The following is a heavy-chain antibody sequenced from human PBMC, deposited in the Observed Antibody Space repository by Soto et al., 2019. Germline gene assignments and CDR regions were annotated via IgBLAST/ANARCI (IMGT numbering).Heavy chain of an antibody. CDR1: GGSISSGDYY. J-gene: IGHJ6*02. CDR3: ASLHALEYGDTNYYYYGMDV. V-gene: IGHV4-30-4*01. D-gene: IGHD4-17*01. Sequence: SETLSLTCTVSGGSISSGDYYWSWIRQPPGKGLEWIGYIYYSGSTYYNPSLKSRVTISVDTSKNQFSLKLSSVTAADTAVYYCASLHALEYGDTNYYYYGMDVWDQGTTVTVSS. CDR2: IYYSGST.